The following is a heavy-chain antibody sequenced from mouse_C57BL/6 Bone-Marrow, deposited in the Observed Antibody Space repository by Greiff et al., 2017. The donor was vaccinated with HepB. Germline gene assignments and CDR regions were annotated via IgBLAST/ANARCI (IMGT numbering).Heavy chain of an antibody. CDR3: ARDGPTTLGAMDY. V-gene: IGHV5-4*01. CDR1: GFTFSSYA. D-gene: IGHD2-1*01. CDR2: ISDGGSYT. J-gene: IGHJ4*01. Sequence: EVQLQESGGGLVKPGGSLKLSCAASGFTFSSYAMSWVRQTPEKRLEWVATISDGGSYTYYPDNVKGRFTISRDNAKNNLYLQMSHLKSEDTAMYYCARDGPTTLGAMDYWGQGTSVTVSS.